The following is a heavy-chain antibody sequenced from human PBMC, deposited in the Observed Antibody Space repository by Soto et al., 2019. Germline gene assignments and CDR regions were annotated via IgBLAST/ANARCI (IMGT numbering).Heavy chain of an antibody. V-gene: IGHV4-39*01. Sequence: SETLSLTCTVSGGSISSSSYYWGWIRQPPGKGLEWIGSIYYSGSTYYNPSLKSRVTISVDTSKNQFSLKLSSVTAADTAVYYCARQIHTGYSSSWYRFHFDYWGQGTLVTVSS. J-gene: IGHJ4*02. D-gene: IGHD6-13*01. CDR3: ARQIHTGYSSSWYRFHFDY. CDR2: IYYSGST. CDR1: GGSISSSSYY.